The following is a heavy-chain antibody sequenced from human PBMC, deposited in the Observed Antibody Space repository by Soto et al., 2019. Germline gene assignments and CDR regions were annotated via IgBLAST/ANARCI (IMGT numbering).Heavy chain of an antibody. J-gene: IGHJ4*02. CDR3: ARDRSNYYDSSGQKYYFDY. V-gene: IGHV1-69*13. Sequence: ASVKVSCKASGGTFSSYAISWVRQAPGQGLEWMGGIIPIFGTANYAQKFQGRVTITADDSTSTAYMELSSLRSEDTAVYYCARDRSNYYDSSGQKYYFDYWGQGTLVTVSS. D-gene: IGHD3-22*01. CDR1: GGTFSSYA. CDR2: IIPIFGTA.